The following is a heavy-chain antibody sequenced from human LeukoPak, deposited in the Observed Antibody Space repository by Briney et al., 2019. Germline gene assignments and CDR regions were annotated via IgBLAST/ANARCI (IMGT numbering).Heavy chain of an antibody. Sequence: SVKVSCKASGYTFTGYYMHWVRQAPGQGLEWMGWINPNSGGTNYAQKFQGRVTMTRDTSISTAYMELSRLRSDDAAVYYCAREEGYCSGGSCYLRSWYNWFDPWGQGTLVTVSS. CDR2: INPNSGGT. CDR1: GYTFTGYY. CDR3: AREEGYCSGGSCYLRSWYNWFDP. J-gene: IGHJ5*02. D-gene: IGHD2-15*01. V-gene: IGHV1-2*02.